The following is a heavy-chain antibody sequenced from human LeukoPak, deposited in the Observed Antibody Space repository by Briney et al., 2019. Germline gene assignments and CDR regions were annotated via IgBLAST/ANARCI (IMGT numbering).Heavy chain of an antibody. CDR2: IYHSGST. D-gene: IGHD2-2*01. V-gene: IGHV4-59*11. J-gene: IGHJ4*02. CDR3: ARGASFYGDFDY. Sequence: SETLSLTCTVSGGSISSHYWSWIRQPPGKGLEWIGYIYHSGSTYYNPSLKSRVTISVDRSKNQFSLKLSSVTAADTAVYYCARGASFYGDFDYWGQGTLVTVSS. CDR1: GGSISSHY.